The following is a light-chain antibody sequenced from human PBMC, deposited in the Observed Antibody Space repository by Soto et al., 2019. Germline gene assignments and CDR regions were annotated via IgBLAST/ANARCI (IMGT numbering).Light chain of an antibody. CDR3: QQSYSTPWT. V-gene: IGKV1-39*01. Sequence: DIQMTQSPSSLSASVGDRVTITCRASQSISSYLNWYQQKPGKAPKLLIYAASSLQSGVPSRFSGSGSGTDFTLTISSLQPEDFATYYCQQSYSTPWTFGQRNKVDIK. CDR2: AAS. J-gene: IGKJ1*01. CDR1: QSISSY.